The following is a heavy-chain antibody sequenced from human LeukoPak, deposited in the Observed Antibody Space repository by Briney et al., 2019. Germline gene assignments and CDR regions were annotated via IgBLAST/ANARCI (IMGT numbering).Heavy chain of an antibody. D-gene: IGHD5-18*01. CDR2: ISAYNDNT. V-gene: IGHV1-18*04. CDR3: ARDRDTALDPFDY. Sequence: GASVKVSCKASGYTFTSYGISWARQAPGQGLEWMGWISAYNDNTNYAQKLQGRVTMTTDTSTTTAYMELRSLRSDDTAVYYCARDRDTALDPFDYWGQGSLVTVSS. J-gene: IGHJ4*02. CDR1: GYTFTSYG.